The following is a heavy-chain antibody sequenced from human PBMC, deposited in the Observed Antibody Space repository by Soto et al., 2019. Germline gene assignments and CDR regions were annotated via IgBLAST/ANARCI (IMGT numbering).Heavy chain of an antibody. CDR1: GFTFSSYG. J-gene: IGHJ4*01. CDR3: AKIRSIAVAGVDFDS. D-gene: IGHD6-19*01. CDR2: IWYDGSNK. V-gene: IGHV3-33*06. Sequence: GGSLRLSCAASGFTFSSYGMHWVRQAPGKGLEWVAVIWYDGSNKYYADSVKGRFTISRDNSKNTLYLQMNSLRAEDTAVYYCAKIRSIAVAGVDFDSWGHGTLVTGSS.